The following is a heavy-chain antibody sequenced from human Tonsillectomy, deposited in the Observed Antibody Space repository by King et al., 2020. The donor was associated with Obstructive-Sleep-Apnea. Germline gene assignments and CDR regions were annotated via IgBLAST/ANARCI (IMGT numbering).Heavy chain of an antibody. CDR3: ARDETSRITMVRGGLDS. J-gene: IGHJ4*02. CDR1: GYTFTSYG. D-gene: IGHD3-10*01. V-gene: IGHV1-18*04. Sequence: QLVQSGAEVKKPGASVKVSCKASGYTFTSYGISWVRQAPGQGLEWMGWISAYNGNTNYAQKLQGRVTMTTDTSTSTAYMELRSLRSDDTAVYYCARDETSRITMVRGGLDSWGPGAPVTASS. CDR2: ISAYNGNT.